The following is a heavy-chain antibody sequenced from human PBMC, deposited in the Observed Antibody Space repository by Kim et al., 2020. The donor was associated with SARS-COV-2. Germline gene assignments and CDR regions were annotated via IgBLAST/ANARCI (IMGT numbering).Heavy chain of an antibody. D-gene: IGHD3-9*01. Sequence: SSSPSLKSRLTISVDTSKNHFSLKLTSVTAADTAIYYCARLLVIRSWFDPWGQGTLVIVSS. CDR3: ARLLVIRSWFDP. V-gene: IGHV4-39*02. J-gene: IGHJ5*02.